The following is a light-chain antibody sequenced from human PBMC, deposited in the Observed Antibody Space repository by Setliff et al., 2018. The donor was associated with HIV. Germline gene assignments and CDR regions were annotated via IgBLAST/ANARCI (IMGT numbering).Light chain of an antibody. V-gene: IGLV2-11*01. J-gene: IGLJ1*01. CDR1: SSDVGGYDY. CDR2: DVS. Sequence: QSVLTQPRSVSGSRGQTVTFSCTGGSSDVGGYDYVSWYQQHPGKAPKLIIYDVSTRPSGVPARFSGFKSGNTAYLTISGLQPEDEAEYYCCSYAGTYTFVFGTGTKGTVL. CDR3: CSYAGTYTFV.